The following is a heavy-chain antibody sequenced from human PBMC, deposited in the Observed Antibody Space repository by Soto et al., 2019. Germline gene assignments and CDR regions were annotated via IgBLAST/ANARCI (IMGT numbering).Heavy chain of an antibody. V-gene: IGHV4-31*03. D-gene: IGHD4-4*01. Sequence: QVQLQESGPGLVKPSQTLSLTCTVSGGSISSGGFYWSWIRQHPGKGLEWIGYIYYSGSTYYNPSLKSRVTISVDTSKNQFSLKLSSVTAADTAVYYCARYDYSNYEEDFDYWGQGTLVTVSS. CDR3: ARYDYSNYEEDFDY. J-gene: IGHJ4*02. CDR1: GGSISSGGFY. CDR2: IYYSGST.